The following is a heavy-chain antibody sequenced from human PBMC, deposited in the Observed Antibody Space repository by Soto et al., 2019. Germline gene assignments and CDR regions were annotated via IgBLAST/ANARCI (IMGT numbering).Heavy chain of an antibody. V-gene: IGHV4-31*03. J-gene: IGHJ4*02. CDR1: GGSISSGGYY. CDR2: IYYSGST. Sequence: SETLSLTCTFSGGSISSGGYYWSWIRQHPGKGLEWIGYIYYSGSTYYNPSLKSRVTTSVDTSKNQFSLKLSSVTAADTAVYYCARGRTSSPTPGDYWGQGTLVTVSS. D-gene: IGHD2-2*01. CDR3: ARGRTSSPTPGDY.